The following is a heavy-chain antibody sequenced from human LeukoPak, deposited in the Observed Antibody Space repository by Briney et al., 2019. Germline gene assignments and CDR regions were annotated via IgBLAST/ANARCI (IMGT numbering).Heavy chain of an antibody. CDR3: VRHDGRSGGTMGALDS. Sequence: PSETLSLTCTVSAGSISSSSHHWGWIRQSPGKGLEWIVSVYYGRTTYYNPSLNSRVTIFVVTSKNQLSLQLSSVTAADTAVYYCVRHDGRSGGTMGALDSWGQGSLVTVSS. J-gene: IGHJ4*02. CDR2: VYYGRTT. D-gene: IGHD4-23*01. CDR1: AGSISSSSHH. V-gene: IGHV4-39*01.